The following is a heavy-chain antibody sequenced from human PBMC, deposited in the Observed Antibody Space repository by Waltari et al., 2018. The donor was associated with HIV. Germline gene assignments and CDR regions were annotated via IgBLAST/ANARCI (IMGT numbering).Heavy chain of an antibody. D-gene: IGHD3-10*01. Sequence: QLQLQESGPGLVKPSETLSLTCTVSGGSISSSSYYWGWIRQPPGKGLEWIGSIYYSGSTYYNPSLKSRVTISVDTSKNQFSLKLSSVTAADTAVYYCASPPGYYYGSGSRYYFDYWGQGTLVTVSS. V-gene: IGHV4-39*01. CDR1: GGSISSSSYY. CDR3: ASPPGYYYGSGSRYYFDY. CDR2: IYYSGST. J-gene: IGHJ4*02.